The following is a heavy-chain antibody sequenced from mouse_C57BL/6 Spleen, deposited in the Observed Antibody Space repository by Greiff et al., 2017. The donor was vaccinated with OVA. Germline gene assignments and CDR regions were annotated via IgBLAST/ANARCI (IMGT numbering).Heavy chain of an antibody. CDR1: GYAFSSSW. J-gene: IGHJ4*01. Sequence: QVQLQQSGPELVKPGASVKISCKASGYAFSSSWMNWVKQRPGKGLEWIGRIYPGDGDTNYNGKFQGKATLTADKSSSTAYMQLSSLTSEDSAVYFCARGSLLRDAMDYWGQGTSVTVSS. CDR3: ARGSLLRDAMDY. CDR2: IYPGDGDT. D-gene: IGHD2-10*01. V-gene: IGHV1-82*01.